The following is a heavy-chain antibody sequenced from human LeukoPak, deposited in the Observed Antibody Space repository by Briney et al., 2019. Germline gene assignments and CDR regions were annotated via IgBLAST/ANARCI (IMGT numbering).Heavy chain of an antibody. D-gene: IGHD5-12*01. V-gene: IGHV3-30*02. CDR2: IRYDGSNK. CDR3: ARDVEYSGYDKFDY. J-gene: IGHJ4*02. Sequence: PGGSLRLSCAASGFTFSSYGMHWVRQAPGKGLEWVAFIRYDGSNKYYADSVKGRFTISRDNSKNTLYLQMNSLRAEDTAVYYCARDVEYSGYDKFDYWGQGTLVTVSS. CDR1: GFTFSSYG.